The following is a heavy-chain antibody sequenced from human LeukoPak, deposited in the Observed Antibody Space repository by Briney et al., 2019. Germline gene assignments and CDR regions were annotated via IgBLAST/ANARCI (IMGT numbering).Heavy chain of an antibody. Sequence: SETLSLTCTVSGGSFSSYYWSWIRQPPGKGLEWIGYISYSGSTNYNPSLKSRVTISGDTSKNQFSLKLSSVTAADTAVYYCAREGYCTNGECYRGNFDYWGQGTLVTVSS. CDR2: ISYSGST. CDR1: GGSFSSYY. V-gene: IGHV4-59*01. CDR3: AREGYCTNGECYRGNFDY. D-gene: IGHD2-8*01. J-gene: IGHJ4*02.